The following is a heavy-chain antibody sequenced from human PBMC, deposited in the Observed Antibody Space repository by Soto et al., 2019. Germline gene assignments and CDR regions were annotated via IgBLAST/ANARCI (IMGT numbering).Heavy chain of an antibody. J-gene: IGHJ4*02. CDR3: ATRRTVRNYSDTSCWYYYFDY. CDR1: GDSISTYY. Sequence: SETLSLTCTVSGDSISTYYWGWIRQPPGKGLEWIGYVYYTGSTNYNPSLKSRVTISVDRSKNQFSLKLNSVTDAEKAVYYCATRRTVRNYSDTSCWYYYFDYWGQVAMVTFYS. V-gene: IGHV4-59*01. D-gene: IGHD3-22*01. CDR2: VYYTGST.